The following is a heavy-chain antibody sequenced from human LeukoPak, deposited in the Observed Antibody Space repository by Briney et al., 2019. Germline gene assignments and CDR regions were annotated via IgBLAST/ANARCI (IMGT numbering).Heavy chain of an antibody. D-gene: IGHD2-15*01. V-gene: IGHV4-4*07. CDR2: IYTSGST. CDR3: ATYLLTIGYCSGGSCYGGYFDY. Sequence: PSETLSLTCTVSGGSISSYYWSWIRQPAGKGLEWIGRIYTSGSTNYNPSLKSRVTISVDTSKNQFSLKLSSVTAADTAVYYCATYLLTIGYCSGGSCYGGYFDYWGQGTLVTVSS. CDR1: GGSISSYY. J-gene: IGHJ4*02.